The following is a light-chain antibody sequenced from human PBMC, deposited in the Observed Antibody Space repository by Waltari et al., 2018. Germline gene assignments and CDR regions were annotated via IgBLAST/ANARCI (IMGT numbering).Light chain of an antibody. J-gene: IGKJ2*01. Sequence: EIVMTQSPASLSVSPGERATRSCRASQSVGSRVAWAQQKPGQAPRLLISGASTRATGVPARFSGSGSGTEFTLTISSLQSEDFAVYYCRQYYNWPYTFGQGTKLEI. V-gene: IGKV3-15*01. CDR1: QSVGSR. CDR2: GAS. CDR3: RQYYNWPYT.